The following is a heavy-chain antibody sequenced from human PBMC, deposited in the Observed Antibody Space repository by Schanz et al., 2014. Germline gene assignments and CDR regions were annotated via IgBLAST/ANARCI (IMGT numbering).Heavy chain of an antibody. V-gene: IGHV3-21*04. CDR2: ISGSGNYK. CDR1: GFTFSTYA. D-gene: IGHD2-2*02. J-gene: IGHJ6*02. Sequence: EVQLVESGGGLVQPGGSLRLSCAASGFTFSTYAMTWVRQAPGKGLEWVSSISGSGNYKYYADSVKGRFTISRDNANNSLYLQMNSLRAEDTAVYYCARGLREGYCSSTSCYRSYYYGLDVWGQGTTVTVSS. CDR3: ARGLREGYCSSTSCYRSYYYGLDV.